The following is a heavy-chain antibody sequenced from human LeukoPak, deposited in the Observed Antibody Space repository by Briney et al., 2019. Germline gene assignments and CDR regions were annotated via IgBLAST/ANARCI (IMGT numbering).Heavy chain of an antibody. D-gene: IGHD3-9*01. Sequence: SETLSLTCTVSGGSISSYYWSRIRQPPGKGLEWIGYIYYSGSTNYNPSLKSRVTISVDTSKNQFSLKLSSVTAADTAVYYCARGLIGYYYFDYWGQGTLVTVSS. J-gene: IGHJ4*02. CDR3: ARGLIGYYYFDY. V-gene: IGHV4-59*12. CDR2: IYYSGST. CDR1: GGSISSYY.